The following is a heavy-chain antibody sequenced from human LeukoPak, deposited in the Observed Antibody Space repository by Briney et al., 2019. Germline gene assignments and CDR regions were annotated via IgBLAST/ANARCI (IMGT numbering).Heavy chain of an antibody. Sequence: GASVKVSCKASGYTFTGYYMHWVRQAPGQGLEWMGWINPNSGGTNYAQKFQGRVTMTRDTSISTAYMELSRLRSDDTAVYYCARGRVVVPAAISNWFDPWGQGTLVTVSS. D-gene: IGHD2-2*01. CDR2: INPNSGGT. V-gene: IGHV1-2*02. CDR1: GYTFTGYY. CDR3: ARGRVVVPAAISNWFDP. J-gene: IGHJ5*02.